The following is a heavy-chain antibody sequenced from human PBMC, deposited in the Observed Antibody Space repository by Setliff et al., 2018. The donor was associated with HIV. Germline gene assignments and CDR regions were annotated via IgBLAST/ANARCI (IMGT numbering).Heavy chain of an antibody. J-gene: IGHJ6*03. V-gene: IGHV4-61*01. CDR1: GDSVSSASYY. D-gene: IGHD3-16*02. Sequence: PSETLSLTCTVSGDSVSSASYYWSWIRQPPGKGLEWIGYIYYSGTTKYNPSLKSRVTISVDTSKNQFSLKLSSVTAADTAVYYCASEAWTTYRLGYYMDVWGKGIPVTVSS. CDR3: ASEAWTTYRLGYYMDV. CDR2: IYYSGTT.